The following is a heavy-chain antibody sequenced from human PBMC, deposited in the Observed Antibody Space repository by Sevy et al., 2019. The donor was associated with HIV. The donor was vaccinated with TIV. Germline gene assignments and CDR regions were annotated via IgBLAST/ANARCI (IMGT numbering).Heavy chain of an antibody. Sequence: ASVKVSCKASGYTFTSYGISWVRQAPGQGLEWMGWISAYNGNTNYAQKLQGRVTMTTDTSTGTAYRELRSLRSDDTAVYYCARGGNRYNWNADYFDYWGQGALVTVSS. V-gene: IGHV1-18*01. CDR1: GYTFTSYG. CDR3: ARGGNRYNWNADYFDY. J-gene: IGHJ4*02. D-gene: IGHD1-1*01. CDR2: ISAYNGNT.